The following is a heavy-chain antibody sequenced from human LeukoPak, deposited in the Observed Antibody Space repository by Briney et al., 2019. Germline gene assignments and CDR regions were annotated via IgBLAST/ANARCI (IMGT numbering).Heavy chain of an antibody. CDR1: GYTFTSYY. CDR3: ARVAANYYYGMDV. Sequence: ASVKVSCKASGYTFTSYYMHWVRQAPGQGLEWMGIINPSGGSTSYTQKFQGRVTMTRDTSTSTVYMELSSLRSKDTAVYYCARVAANYYYGMDVWGQGNTVTVSS. CDR2: INPSGGST. J-gene: IGHJ6*02. V-gene: IGHV1-46*03.